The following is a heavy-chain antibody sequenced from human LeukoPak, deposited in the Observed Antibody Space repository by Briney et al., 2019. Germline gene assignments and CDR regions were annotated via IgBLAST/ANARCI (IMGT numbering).Heavy chain of an antibody. D-gene: IGHD6-19*01. CDR3: AKDPTKQWLVPDFDY. Sequence: PGGCLRLSCAASGFTFSSYGMHWVRHARGKGLEWVAVISYDGSNKYYADSVKGRFTISRDNSKNTLYLQMNSLRAEDTAVYYCAKDPTKQWLVPDFDYWGQGTLVTVSS. CDR2: ISYDGSNK. V-gene: IGHV3-30*18. CDR1: GFTFSSYG. J-gene: IGHJ4*02.